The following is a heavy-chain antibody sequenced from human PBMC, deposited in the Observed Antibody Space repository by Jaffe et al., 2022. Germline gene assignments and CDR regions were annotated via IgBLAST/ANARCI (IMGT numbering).Heavy chain of an antibody. V-gene: IGHV3-7*01. CDR1: GFTFSNYW. CDR3: VRVSILAGRLYDS. Sequence: EVQLVQSGGGLVQPGGSLRLSGGSLRISCAASGFTFSNYWMSWVRQAPGKGLEWVASINPDGSDKFYADSVKGRLTTSRDNAKNSLYLQMNSLRGEDTAVYYCVRVSILAGRLYDSWGQGTVVTVSS. D-gene: IGHD6-13*01. J-gene: IGHJ5*01. CDR2: INPDGSDK.